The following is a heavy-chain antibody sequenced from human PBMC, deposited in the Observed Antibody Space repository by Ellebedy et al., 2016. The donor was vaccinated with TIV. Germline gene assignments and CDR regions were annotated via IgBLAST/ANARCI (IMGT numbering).Heavy chain of an antibody. CDR2: ISGSGGST. Sequence: GGSLRLXXAASGFTFSSYAMSCVRQAPGKGLEWVSAISGSGGSTYYADSVKGRFTISRDNSKNTLYLQMNSLRAEDTAVYYCAGSYYYGSGSHSGAANIGDPLGFYYHGMDVWGQGTTVTVSS. J-gene: IGHJ6*02. D-gene: IGHD3-10*01. CDR3: AGSYYYGSGSHSGAANIGDPLGFYYHGMDV. CDR1: GFTFSSYA. V-gene: IGHV3-23*01.